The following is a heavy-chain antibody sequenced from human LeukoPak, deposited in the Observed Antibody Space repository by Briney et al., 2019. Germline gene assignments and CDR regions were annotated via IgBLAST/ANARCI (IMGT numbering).Heavy chain of an antibody. V-gene: IGHV3-74*01. CDR2: INSDGSWT. J-gene: IGHJ4*02. CDR1: GNYW. CDR3: VSFYETY. Sequence: PGGSLRLSCAASGNYWMHWVRQVPGKGLVWVSHINSDGSWTSYADSAKGRFTIFKDNAKNTVYLQMNSLRAEDTAVYYCVSFYETYWGRGTLVTVSS. D-gene: IGHD2/OR15-2a*01.